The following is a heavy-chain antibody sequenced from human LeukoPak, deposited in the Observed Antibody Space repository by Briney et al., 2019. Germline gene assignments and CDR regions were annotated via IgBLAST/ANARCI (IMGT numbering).Heavy chain of an antibody. Sequence: SETLSLTCTVSGGSISSSSYYWGWIRQPPGKGLEWIGSIYYSGSTYYNPSLKSRVTISVYTSRNQFSLKLSSVTAADTAVYYCAREPNYDFWSGYLPTYNWFDPWGQGTLVTVSS. CDR2: IYYSGST. D-gene: IGHD3-3*01. J-gene: IGHJ5*02. V-gene: IGHV4-39*07. CDR3: AREPNYDFWSGYLPTYNWFDP. CDR1: GGSISSSSYY.